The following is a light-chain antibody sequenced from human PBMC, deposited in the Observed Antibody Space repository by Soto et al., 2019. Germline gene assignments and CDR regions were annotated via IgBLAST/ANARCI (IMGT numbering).Light chain of an antibody. Sequence: EVVLTQSPATLSLSPGEGATLSCRASQSVSSNYLIWYQQSPGQAPRLLIFGASTRATGIPDRFSGSGSGTDFTLTISRLEPEDFAVYYCQQYGSSPWTFGQGTKVDI. CDR1: QSVSSNY. V-gene: IGKV3-20*01. J-gene: IGKJ1*01. CDR2: GAS. CDR3: QQYGSSPWT.